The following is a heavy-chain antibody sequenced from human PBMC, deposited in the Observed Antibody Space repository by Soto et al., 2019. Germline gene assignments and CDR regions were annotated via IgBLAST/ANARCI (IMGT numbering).Heavy chain of an antibody. V-gene: IGHV4-59*01. J-gene: IGHJ6*02. CDR2: IYYSGGT. CDR1: GGSISSYY. D-gene: IGHD3-3*01. Sequence: QVQLQESGPGLVKPSETLSLTCTVSGGSISSYYWSWIRQPPGKGLEWIGYIYYSGGTNYNPSLKSRVTISVDTSKNRFSRKLSSVTVADTAVYYCARDTSGSYYYGMDVWGQGTPVTVSS. CDR3: ARDTSGSYYYGMDV.